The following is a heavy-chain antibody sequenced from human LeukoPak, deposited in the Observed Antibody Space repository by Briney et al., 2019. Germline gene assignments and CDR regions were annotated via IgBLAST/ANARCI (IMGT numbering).Heavy chain of an antibody. Sequence: SETLSLTCAVYGGSFSGYYWSWIRQPPGKGLEWIGEIDHSGRTNSNASLKSRVTLSVDMSRNQFSLRLSSVTAADTAAYYCARHAYRSYFDYWGQGTLVTVSS. V-gene: IGHV4-34*01. CDR3: ARHAYRSYFDY. CDR1: GGSFSGYY. D-gene: IGHD4-11*01. J-gene: IGHJ4*02. CDR2: IDHSGRT.